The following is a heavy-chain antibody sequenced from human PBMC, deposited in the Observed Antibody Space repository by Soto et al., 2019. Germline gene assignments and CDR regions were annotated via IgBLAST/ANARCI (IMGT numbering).Heavy chain of an antibody. Sequence: QAGGSLRLSCAASGFTFSSYAMSWVRQAPGKGLEWVSAISGSGGSTYYADSVKGRFTTSRDNSKNTLYLQMNSLRAEDTAVYYCASQIFWSGSTAHGMDVWGQGTAVTVSS. J-gene: IGHJ6*02. CDR3: ASQIFWSGSTAHGMDV. CDR2: ISGSGGST. CDR1: GFTFSSYA. D-gene: IGHD3-3*01. V-gene: IGHV3-23*01.